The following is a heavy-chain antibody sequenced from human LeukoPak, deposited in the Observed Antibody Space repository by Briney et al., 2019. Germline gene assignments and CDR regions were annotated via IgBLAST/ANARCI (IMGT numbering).Heavy chain of an antibody. V-gene: IGHV4-59*01. Sequence: SETLSLTCTVSGGSISSYYWSWIRQPPGKGLEWIGYIYYSGSTNYNPSLKSRVTISVDTSKNQFSLKLSSVTAADTAVYYCARERGWQWLGRGPFDYWGQGTLVTVS. D-gene: IGHD6-19*01. J-gene: IGHJ4*02. CDR3: ARERGWQWLGRGPFDY. CDR2: IYYSGST. CDR1: GGSISSYY.